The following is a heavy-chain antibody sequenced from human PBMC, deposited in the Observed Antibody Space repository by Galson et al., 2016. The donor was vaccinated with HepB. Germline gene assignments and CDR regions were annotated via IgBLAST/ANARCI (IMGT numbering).Heavy chain of an antibody. Sequence: SVKVSCKASGYTFHNYGISWVRQAPGQGLEWVGWISGYNDNTKYVQRLQGRVTMTTDTSTSTAYMELRGLISDDTAVYYCARGPQYVDTGPYFDYWGQGTLVTVSS. V-gene: IGHV1-18*01. D-gene: IGHD1-14*01. CDR2: ISGYNDNT. CDR1: GYTFHNYG. CDR3: ARGPQYVDTGPYFDY. J-gene: IGHJ4*02.